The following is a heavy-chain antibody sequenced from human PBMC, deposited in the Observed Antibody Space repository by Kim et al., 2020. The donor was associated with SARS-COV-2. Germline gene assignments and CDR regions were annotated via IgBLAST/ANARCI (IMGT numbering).Heavy chain of an antibody. CDR3: AKDLDASGWYQYFQN. J-gene: IGHJ1*01. D-gene: IGHD6-19*01. CDR1: GFTFSNYA. Sequence: GGSLRLSCAASGFTFSNYAMTWVRQAPGKGLEWVSVIYSGDSSTHYADSVKGRFTISRDNSKNTLYLQMNSLRAEDTAVYYCAKDLDASGWYQYFQNWGQGTLVTVSS. CDR2: IYSGDSST. V-gene: IGHV3-23*03.